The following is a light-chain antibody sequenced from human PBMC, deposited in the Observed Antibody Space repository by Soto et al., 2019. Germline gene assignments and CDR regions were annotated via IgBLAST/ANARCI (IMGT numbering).Light chain of an antibody. CDR2: GAS. V-gene: IGKV3-20*01. CDR1: QSVSSSY. CDR3: QQYGSSLYT. J-gene: IGKJ2*01. Sequence: EIVLTQSPGTLSLSPGERATLSCRASQSVSSSYLAWYQQKPGQAPRLLIYGASSRATGIPDRFSGSGSGTDITLTISRLEPQDFVVYYCQQYGSSLYTFGQVTKLSIK.